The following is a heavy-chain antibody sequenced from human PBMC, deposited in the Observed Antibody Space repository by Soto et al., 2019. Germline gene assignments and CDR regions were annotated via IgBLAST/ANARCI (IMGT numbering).Heavy chain of an antibody. CDR2: IYPGDSDT. CDR1: VYSFSSYW. V-gene: IGHV5-51*01. CDR3: AGHDTAMFHRFYH. Sequence: GESLKSSCKGSVYSFSSYWIGWVRQMPGKGLEWMGIIYPGDSDTRYSPSFQGQVTISADMSISTAYLHWSSLKASDTAMYYCAGHDTAMFHRFYHWGQGTLVTVS. J-gene: IGHJ4*02. D-gene: IGHD5-18*01.